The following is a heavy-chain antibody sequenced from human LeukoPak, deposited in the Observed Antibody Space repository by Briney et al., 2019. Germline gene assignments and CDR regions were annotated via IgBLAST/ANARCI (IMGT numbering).Heavy chain of an antibody. CDR3: VRDWGYDSSGYWQKYFDS. V-gene: IGHV3-74*01. CDR1: GFTFSTFW. CDR2: INHDGSST. Sequence: GGSLRLSCATSGFTFSTFWMHWVRQAPGKGLVWVSRINHDGSSTNYADSVKGRFTISRDNAKNTLHLQMNSLRAEDTAVCYCVRDWGYDSSGYWQKYFDSWGQGTLVTVSS. D-gene: IGHD3-22*01. J-gene: IGHJ4*02.